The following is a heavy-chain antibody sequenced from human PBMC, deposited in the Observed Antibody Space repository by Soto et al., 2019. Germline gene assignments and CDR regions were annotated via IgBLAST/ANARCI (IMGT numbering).Heavy chain of an antibody. CDR1: GFSLSTSGVG. Sequence: QITLKESGPTLVKPTQTLTLTCTFSGFSLSTSGVGVGWIRQPPGKALEWLALIYWDDDKRYSPSLKSRLPITKATSKNQVVVTMTNMDPVDTATYCCAHRRRGGDEVDAFDIWGQGTMVTVSS. V-gene: IGHV2-5*02. D-gene: IGHD2-21*02. CDR3: AHRRRGGDEVDAFDI. J-gene: IGHJ3*02. CDR2: IYWDDDK.